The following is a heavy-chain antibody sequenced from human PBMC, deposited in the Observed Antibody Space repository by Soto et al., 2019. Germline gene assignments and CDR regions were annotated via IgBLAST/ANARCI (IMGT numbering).Heavy chain of an antibody. V-gene: IGHV4-39*01. CDR3: RRSSRYSTDV. CDR2: IYSTGNT. Sequence: PSETLSLTCTVSGDPIRSSCCWGWIRQPPGKVLGWIGSIYSTGNTYYNPSLNSQVTISVDTSKNQFSLNVISVTAADTAVYYCRRSSRYSTDVWGQGTTVT. D-gene: IGHD6-13*01. CDR1: GDPIRSSCC. J-gene: IGHJ6*02.